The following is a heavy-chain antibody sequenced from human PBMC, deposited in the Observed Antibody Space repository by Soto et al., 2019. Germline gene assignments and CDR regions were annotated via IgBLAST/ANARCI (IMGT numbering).Heavy chain of an antibody. V-gene: IGHV4-4*02. Sequence: QVLLQESGPGLVQPSGTLSLSCAVSGGSISNSHYWGWVRQPPGKGLEWVGDISHSGSVNYNPSLKSRVTISIDKSNNQFSLKLSSVTAADTAVYYCARSLGWYAIDYWGQGTLVIVSS. CDR3: ARSLGWYAIDY. CDR2: ISHSGSV. J-gene: IGHJ4*02. D-gene: IGHD6-19*01. CDR1: GGSISNSHY.